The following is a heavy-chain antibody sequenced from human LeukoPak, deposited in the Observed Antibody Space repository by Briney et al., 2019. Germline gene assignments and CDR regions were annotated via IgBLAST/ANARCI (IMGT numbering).Heavy chain of an antibody. Sequence: GGSLRLSCAASGFTFSSYAMHWVRQAPGQGLEYVSAISSNGGGTYYANSVKGRFTISRDNSKNTMYLQMGSLRAEDMAVYYCARDGYGGNPNWFDPWGQGTLVTVSS. J-gene: IGHJ5*02. CDR2: ISSNGGGT. V-gene: IGHV3-64*01. D-gene: IGHD4-23*01. CDR3: ARDGYGGNPNWFDP. CDR1: GFTFSSYA.